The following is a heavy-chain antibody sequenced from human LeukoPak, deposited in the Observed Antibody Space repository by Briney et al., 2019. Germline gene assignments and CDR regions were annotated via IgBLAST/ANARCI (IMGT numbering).Heavy chain of an antibody. CDR2: INPNSGGT. CDR3: ARDSYYDSSGWNAFDI. D-gene: IGHD3-22*01. Sequence: ASVKVSCKASGYTFTDYYMHWVRQAPGQGLEWMGWINPNSGGTNYAQKFQGRVTMTRDTSISTAYMELSRLRSDDTAVYYCARDSYYDSSGWNAFDIWGQGTLVTVSS. J-gene: IGHJ3*02. V-gene: IGHV1-2*02. CDR1: GYTFTDYY.